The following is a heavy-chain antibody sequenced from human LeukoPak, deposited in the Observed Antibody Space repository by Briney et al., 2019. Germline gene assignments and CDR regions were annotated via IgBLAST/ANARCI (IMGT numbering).Heavy chain of an antibody. CDR3: AKDTSIGKYCTNGVCSPFDY. Sequence: GGSLTLSCAGSGFTFSSYAMSWVRQAPGQGLEWVSVISDSGDYTSYADSVRGQFTISRDNSRNTLYPQMISLRPEDTAVYYCAKDTSIGKYCTNGVCSPFDYWGQGTLVTVSS. CDR2: ISDSGDYT. J-gene: IGHJ4*02. CDR1: GFTFSSYA. D-gene: IGHD2-8*01. V-gene: IGHV3-23*01.